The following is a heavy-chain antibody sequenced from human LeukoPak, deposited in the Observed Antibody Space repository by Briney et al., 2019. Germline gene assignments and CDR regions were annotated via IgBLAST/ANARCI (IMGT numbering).Heavy chain of an antibody. V-gene: IGHV4-34*01. D-gene: IGHD3-10*01. Sequence: KPSETLSLTCAVYGGSFSGYYWSWIRQPPGKGLEWIGEINHSGSTNYNPSLKSRVTISVDTSKNQFSLKLSSVTAADTAVYYCARLRGRYYYDSGSSLGPWGQGTLVTVSS. CDR2: INHSGST. CDR1: GGSFSGYY. J-gene: IGHJ5*02. CDR3: ARLRGRYYYDSGSSLGP.